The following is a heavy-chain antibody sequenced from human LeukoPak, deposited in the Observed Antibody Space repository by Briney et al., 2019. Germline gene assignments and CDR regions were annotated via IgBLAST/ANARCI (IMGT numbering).Heavy chain of an antibody. CDR2: ISSSSSYI. CDR3: ARDCGGDCHGAFDI. J-gene: IGHJ3*02. Sequence: GGSLRLSCAASGFTFSSYSMNWVRQAPGKGLEWVSSISSSSSYIYYADSVKGRFTISRDNAKNSLYLQMNSLRAEDTAVYYCARDCGGDCHGAFDIWGQGTMVTVSS. V-gene: IGHV3-21*01. D-gene: IGHD2-21*02. CDR1: GFTFSSYS.